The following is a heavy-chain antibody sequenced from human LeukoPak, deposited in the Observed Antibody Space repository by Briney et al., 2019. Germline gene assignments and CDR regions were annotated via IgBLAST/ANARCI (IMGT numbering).Heavy chain of an antibody. CDR1: GFTFDDYA. V-gene: IGHV3-9*01. Sequence: PGGSLRLSCAASGFTFDDYAMHWVRQAPGKGLEWVSGISWNSGSIGYADSVKGRFTISRDNAKNSLYLQMNSLRAEDTALYYCASDCSSTSCSLLVPVYWGQGTLVTVSS. CDR3: ASDCSSTSCSLLVPVY. D-gene: IGHD2-2*01. CDR2: ISWNSGSI. J-gene: IGHJ4*02.